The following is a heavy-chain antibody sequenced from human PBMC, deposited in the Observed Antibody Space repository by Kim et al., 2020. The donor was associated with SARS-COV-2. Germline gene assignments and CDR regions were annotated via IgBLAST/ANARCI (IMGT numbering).Heavy chain of an antibody. CDR2: INHSGST. V-gene: IGHV4-34*01. CDR1: GGSFSGYY. CDR3: ARGSGEDIVVVPAAKLGGGHWFDP. J-gene: IGHJ5*02. D-gene: IGHD2-2*01. Sequence: SETLSLTCAVYGGSFSGYYWSWIRQPPGKGLEWIGEINHSGSTNYNPSLKSRVTISVDTSKNQFSLKLSSVTAADTAVYYCARGSGEDIVVVPAAKLGGGHWFDPWGQGTLVTVAS.